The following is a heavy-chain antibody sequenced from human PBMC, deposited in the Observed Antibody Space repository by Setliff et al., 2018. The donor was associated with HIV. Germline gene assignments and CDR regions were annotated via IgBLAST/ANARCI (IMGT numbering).Heavy chain of an antibody. CDR2: IYYSGST. V-gene: IGHV4-39*07. CDR3: ATSRVVVLRFDP. CDR1: GGSISSSSYY. D-gene: IGHD3-22*01. J-gene: IGHJ5*02. Sequence: TLSLTCTVSGGSISSSSYYWGWIRQPPGKGLEWIGSIYYSGSTYYNPSLKSRVTMSVDTSKNQFSLKLYSVTAADTAVYYCATSRVVVLRFDPWGQGTLVTVSS.